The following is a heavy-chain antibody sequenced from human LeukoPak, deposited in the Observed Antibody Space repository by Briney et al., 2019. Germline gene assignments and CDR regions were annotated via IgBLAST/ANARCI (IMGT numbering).Heavy chain of an antibody. CDR1: GFTFSSYG. CDR2: ISYDGSNK. D-gene: IGHD6-19*01. J-gene: IGHJ6*02. CDR3: AKDRGFAVAGWTYGMDV. V-gene: IGHV3-30*18. Sequence: PGGSLRLSCAASGFTFSSYGMHWVRQAPGKGLEWVAVISYDGSNKYYADSVKGRFTISRDNSKNTLYLQMNSLRAEDTAVYYCAKDRGFAVAGWTYGMDVWGQGTTVTVSS.